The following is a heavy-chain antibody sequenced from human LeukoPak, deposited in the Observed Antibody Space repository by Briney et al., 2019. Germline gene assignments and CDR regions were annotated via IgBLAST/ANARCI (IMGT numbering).Heavy chain of an antibody. CDR1: GDSITNHY. J-gene: IGHJ4*02. D-gene: IGHD3-10*01. CDR2: IYYNGRI. V-gene: IGHV4-59*11. CDR3: AGSGGLANQGAVFDY. Sequence: SETLSLTCIVSGDSITNHYWSLIRRPPGKGLEWIGYIYYNGRINYNPSLKSRVTISVDTSRNQFSMRLNSVTAADTAVYYCAGSGGLANQGAVFDYWGQGTLVTVSS.